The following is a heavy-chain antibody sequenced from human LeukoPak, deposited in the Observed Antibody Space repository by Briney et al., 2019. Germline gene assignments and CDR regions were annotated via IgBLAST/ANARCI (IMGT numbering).Heavy chain of an antibody. Sequence: SETLSLTCTVSGGSISSYYWSWIRQPPGKGLEWIGYIYYSGSTNYNPSLKSRVTISVDTSKNQFSLKLSSVTAADTAVYYCAMGGKNSYGYVFDYWGQGTLVTVSS. CDR3: AMGGKNSYGYVFDY. J-gene: IGHJ4*02. CDR2: IYYSGST. CDR1: GGSISSYY. D-gene: IGHD5-18*01. V-gene: IGHV4-59*01.